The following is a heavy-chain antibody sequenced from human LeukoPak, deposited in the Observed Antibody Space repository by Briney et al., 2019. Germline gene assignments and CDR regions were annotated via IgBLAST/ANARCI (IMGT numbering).Heavy chain of an antibody. J-gene: IGHJ4*02. D-gene: IGHD6-19*01. Sequence: GRSLRLSCAASGFTFDDYGMRWVREAAGQGLESVSGINWNGGSTDYADSVKGRFTISRDNAKNSLYLQMNSLRAEDTALYYCARDSPYPIAVAGTFDDWGQGTLVTFSS. CDR3: ARDSPYPIAVAGTFDD. CDR2: INWNGGST. CDR1: GFTFDDYG. V-gene: IGHV3-20*04.